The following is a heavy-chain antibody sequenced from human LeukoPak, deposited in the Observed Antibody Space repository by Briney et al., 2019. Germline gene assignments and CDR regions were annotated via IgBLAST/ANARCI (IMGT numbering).Heavy chain of an antibody. V-gene: IGHV3-21*04. CDR1: GFTFSSYS. Sequence: GGSLRLSCAASGFTFSSYSMNWVRQAPGKGLEWVSSISSSSSYIYYADSVKGRFTISRDNAKNSLYLQMNSLRAEDTAVYYCARSLGGALGHNYYYYGMDVWGQGTTVTVSS. CDR3: ARSLGGALGHNYYYYGMDV. J-gene: IGHJ6*02. CDR2: ISSSSSYI. D-gene: IGHD4-23*01.